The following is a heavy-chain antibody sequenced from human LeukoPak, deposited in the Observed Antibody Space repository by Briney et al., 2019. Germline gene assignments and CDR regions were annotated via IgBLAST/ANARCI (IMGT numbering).Heavy chain of an antibody. Sequence: PSETLSLTCTVSGGSISSYYWSWIRQPPGKGLEWIGYIYYSGSTNYNPSLKSRVTISVDTSKKQFSLKLSYVTAADTAVYYCARLDCSGGSCYYSNFDYWGQGTLVTVSS. CDR3: ARLDCSGGSCYYSNFDY. V-gene: IGHV4-59*08. CDR2: IYYSGST. D-gene: IGHD2-15*01. J-gene: IGHJ4*02. CDR1: GGSISSYY.